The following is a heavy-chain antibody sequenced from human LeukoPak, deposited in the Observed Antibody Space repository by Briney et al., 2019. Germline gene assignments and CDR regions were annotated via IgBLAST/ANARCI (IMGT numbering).Heavy chain of an antibody. CDR1: GFTFSSYW. Sequence: GGSLRLSCAASGFTFSSYWMHWFRQAPGKGLVWVSRINSDGSSTSYADSVKGRFTISRDNAKNTLYLQMNSLRAEDTAVYYCARVSQYSSSSGRYYFDYWGQGTLVTVSS. CDR3: ARVSQYSSSSGRYYFDY. V-gene: IGHV3-74*01. J-gene: IGHJ4*02. D-gene: IGHD6-6*01. CDR2: INSDGSST.